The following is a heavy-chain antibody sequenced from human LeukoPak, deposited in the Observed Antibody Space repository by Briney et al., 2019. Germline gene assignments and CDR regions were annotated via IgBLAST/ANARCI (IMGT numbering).Heavy chain of an antibody. J-gene: IGHJ4*02. Sequence: GSLRLSCAASGFTFSSYSMNWVRQAPGKGLEWVSHISSSSSTIYYADSVKGRFTISRDNAKNSLYLQMNSLRAEDTAVYYCARAVRTRRIAAAGTGFDYWGQGTLVTVSS. CDR2: ISSSSSTI. D-gene: IGHD6-13*01. CDR3: ARAVRTRRIAAAGTGFDY. V-gene: IGHV3-48*01. CDR1: GFTFSSYS.